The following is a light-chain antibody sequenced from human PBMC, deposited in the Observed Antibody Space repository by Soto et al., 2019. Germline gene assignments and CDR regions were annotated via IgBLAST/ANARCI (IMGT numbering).Light chain of an antibody. J-gene: IGKJ5*01. CDR1: QSVSSN. Sequence: EIVMTQSPATPSVSPGESATLSCRASQSVSSNLAWYQQKPGQAPRLLIYGASTRATGIPARFSGSGSGTEFTLTISSLQSEDLAVYYCQQYNNWPVTVGQGTRLDIK. CDR3: QQYNNWPVT. V-gene: IGKV3-15*01. CDR2: GAS.